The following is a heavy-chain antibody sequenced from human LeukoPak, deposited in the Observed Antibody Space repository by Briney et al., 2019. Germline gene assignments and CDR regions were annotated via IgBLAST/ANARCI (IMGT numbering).Heavy chain of an antibody. CDR3: ARRHPGDLYGMDV. CDR1: GFTFSSYS. CDR2: ISTSSSHI. V-gene: IGHV3-21*01. J-gene: IGHJ6*02. Sequence: PGGSLRLSCAASGFTFSSYSMNWVRQAPGKGLEWVSSISTSSSHIYYADSVKGRFTISRDNAKNSLCLQMNSLRAEDTAVYYCARRHPGDLYGMDVWGQGTTVTVSS.